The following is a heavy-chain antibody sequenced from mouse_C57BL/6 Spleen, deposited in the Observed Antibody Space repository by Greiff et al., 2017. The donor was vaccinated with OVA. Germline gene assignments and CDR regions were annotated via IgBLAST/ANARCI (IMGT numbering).Heavy chain of an antibody. CDR1: GFTFSSYG. V-gene: IGHV5-6*01. Sequence: EVKLQESGGDLVKPGGSLKLSCAASGFTFSSYGMSWVRQTPDKRLEWVATISSGGSYTYYPDSVKGRFTISRDNAKNTLYLQMSSLKSEDTAMYYCATLSITTVVATDYWGQGTTLTVSS. D-gene: IGHD1-1*01. CDR3: ATLSITTVVATDY. CDR2: ISSGGSYT. J-gene: IGHJ2*01.